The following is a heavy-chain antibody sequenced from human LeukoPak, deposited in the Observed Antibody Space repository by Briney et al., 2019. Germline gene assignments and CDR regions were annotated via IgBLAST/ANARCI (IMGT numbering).Heavy chain of an antibody. CDR1: GFTLSSYA. CDR2: ISNSGDAT. CDR3: AKAPPYTKYFDY. J-gene: IGHJ4*02. D-gene: IGHD1-1*01. Sequence: PGGSLRLSCTASGFTLSSYAMSWVRQAPGQGLEWVSTISNSGDATFYADAVKGRFTISRDNSKNTLYLQMYSLRAEDTAIYYCAKAPPYTKYFDYWGQGTLLTVSS. V-gene: IGHV3-23*01.